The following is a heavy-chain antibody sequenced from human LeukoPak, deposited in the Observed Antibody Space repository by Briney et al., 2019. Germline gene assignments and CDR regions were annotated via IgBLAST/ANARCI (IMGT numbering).Heavy chain of an antibody. V-gene: IGHV1-46*01. Sequence: ASVKVSCKASGYTFPSYFMHRVRQAPGQGLEWMGIINPTGGSTTYAQKFQGRVTMTRDTSTSTVYMELSSLRSDDTAVYYCARGRGYSYGTPFDYWGQGTLVTVSS. CDR2: INPTGGST. D-gene: IGHD5-18*01. CDR1: GYTFPSYF. CDR3: ARGRGYSYGTPFDY. J-gene: IGHJ4*02.